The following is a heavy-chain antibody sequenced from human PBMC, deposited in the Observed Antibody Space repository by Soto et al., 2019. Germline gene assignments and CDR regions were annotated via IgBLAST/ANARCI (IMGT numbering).Heavy chain of an antibody. Sequence: EVQLVESGGGLVQPGGSLRLSCAASGFTFSSYSMNWVRQAPGKGLEWVSYISSSSSTIYYADSVKGRFTISRDNAKNSLYLQMNSLGDEDTAVYYCAKDIYGDTTRDYYYYGMDVWGQGSTVTVSS. CDR3: AKDIYGDTTRDYYYYGMDV. CDR1: GFTFSSYS. D-gene: IGHD4-17*01. J-gene: IGHJ6*02. V-gene: IGHV3-48*02. CDR2: ISSSSSTI.